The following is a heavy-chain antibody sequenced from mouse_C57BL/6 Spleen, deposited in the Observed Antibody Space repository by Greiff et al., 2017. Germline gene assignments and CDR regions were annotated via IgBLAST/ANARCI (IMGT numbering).Heavy chain of an antibody. CDR2: IRSKSNNYAT. V-gene: IGHV10-1*01. D-gene: IGHD3-3*01. Sequence: EVQLQESGGGLVQPKGSLKLSCAASGFSFNTYAMNWVRQAPGKGLEWVARIRSKSNNYATYYADSVKDRFTISRDDSESMLYLQMNNLKTEDTAMYYCVRVRGDWYFDVWGTGTTVTVSS. CDR3: VRVRGDWYFDV. J-gene: IGHJ1*03. CDR1: GFSFNTYA.